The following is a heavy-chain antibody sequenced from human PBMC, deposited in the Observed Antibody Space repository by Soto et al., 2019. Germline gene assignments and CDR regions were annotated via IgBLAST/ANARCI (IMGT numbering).Heavy chain of an antibody. CDR2: IYYSGST. V-gene: IGHV4-31*03. J-gene: IGHJ3*02. CDR3: AREVIVVVVAAIHDAFDI. CDR1: GGSISSGGYY. Sequence: PSETLSLTCTVSGGSISSGGYYWSWIRQHPGKGLEWIGYIYYSGSTYYNPSLKSRVTISVDTSKNQFSLKPSSVTAADTAVYYCAREVIVVVVAAIHDAFDIWGQGTMVTVSS. D-gene: IGHD2-15*01.